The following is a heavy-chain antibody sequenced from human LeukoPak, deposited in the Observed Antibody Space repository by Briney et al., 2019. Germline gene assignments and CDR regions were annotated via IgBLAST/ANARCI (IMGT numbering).Heavy chain of an antibody. CDR3: ARDIGLGELQKYYFDY. V-gene: IGHV1-46*01. Sequence: GASVKVSCKASGYTFTSYYMHWVRQAPGQGLEWMGIINPSGGSTSYAQKFQGRVTMTRDTSTSTVYMELSSLRSEDTAVYYCARDIGLGELQKYYFDYWGQGTLVTVSS. D-gene: IGHD3-10*01. CDR2: INPSGGST. J-gene: IGHJ4*02. CDR1: GYTFTSYY.